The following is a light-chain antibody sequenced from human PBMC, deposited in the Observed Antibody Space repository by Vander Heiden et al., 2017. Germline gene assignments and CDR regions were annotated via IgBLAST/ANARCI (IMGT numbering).Light chain of an antibody. CDR2: GGS. CDR1: QSVSS. V-gene: IGKV3-15*01. J-gene: IGKJ1*01. Sequence: EVVMTQSPATLSVSPGDRATLSCRASQSVSSQAPRLLIYGGSIRVTGIPARFSGSGSGTVFTLTISSLQFEDFAIYYCQQYNNWPPWTFGQGTKVEIK. CDR3: QQYNNWPPWT.